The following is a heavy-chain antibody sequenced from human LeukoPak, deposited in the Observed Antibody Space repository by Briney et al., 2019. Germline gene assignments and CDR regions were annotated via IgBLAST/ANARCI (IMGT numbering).Heavy chain of an antibody. CDR2: ISSSSSYI. D-gene: IGHD6-13*01. J-gene: IGHJ4*02. V-gene: IGHV3-21*01. Sequence: GGSLRLSCAASGFTFSSYSMNWVRQAPGKGLEWVSSISSSSSYIYYADSVKGRSTISRDNAKNSLYLQMNSLRAEDTAVYYCARDHEGIAAALDYWGQGTLVTVSS. CDR3: ARDHEGIAAALDY. CDR1: GFTFSSYS.